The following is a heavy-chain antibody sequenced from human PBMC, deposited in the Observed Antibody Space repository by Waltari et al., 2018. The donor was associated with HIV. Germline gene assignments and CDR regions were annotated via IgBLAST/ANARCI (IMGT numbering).Heavy chain of an antibody. CDR2: INQDGSDM. D-gene: IGHD3-22*01. CDR3: VRSSSGRFDY. V-gene: IGHV3-7*01. Sequence: VESGGGLVQPGGSLRLSGAVSGFTFTNYWMSGFRQAPGKGLEWWANINQDGSDMYYVDSVKGRFTISRDTTKKVIFLQMNYLRGEDTATYYCVRSSSGRFDYWGQGTLVTVSS. J-gene: IGHJ4*02. CDR1: GFTFTNYW.